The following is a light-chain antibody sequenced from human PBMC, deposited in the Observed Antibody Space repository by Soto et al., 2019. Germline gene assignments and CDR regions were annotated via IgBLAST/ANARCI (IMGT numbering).Light chain of an antibody. V-gene: IGKV1-5*03. CDR1: QSISSC. CDR2: KAS. Sequence: DIKISQSPSTLSASVGDRVTITCRASQSISSCLAWYQPKPGKAPKLLIYKASSLESGVPSRFSGSGSGTEFTLTISSLQPDDFATYYCQQYNSYSEAFGQGTKVDI. CDR3: QQYNSYSEA. J-gene: IGKJ1*01.